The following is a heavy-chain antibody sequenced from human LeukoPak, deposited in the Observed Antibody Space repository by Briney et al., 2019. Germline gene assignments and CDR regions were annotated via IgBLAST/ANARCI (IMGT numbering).Heavy chain of an antibody. CDR3: ATVSPGHDYGGPELDY. D-gene: IGHD4-23*01. J-gene: IGHJ4*02. CDR1: GYTLTELS. CDR2: FDPEDGET. V-gene: IGHV1-24*01. Sequence: ASVKVSCKVSGYTLTELSMHWVRQAPGKGLEWMGGFDPEDGETIYAQKFQGRVTMTEDTPTDTAYMELSRLRSEDTAVYYCATVSPGHDYGGPELDYWGQGTLVTVSS.